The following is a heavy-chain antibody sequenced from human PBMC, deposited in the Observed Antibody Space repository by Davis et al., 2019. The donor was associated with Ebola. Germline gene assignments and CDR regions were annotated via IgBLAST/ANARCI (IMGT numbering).Heavy chain of an antibody. CDR1: GFVFSNYV. V-gene: IGHV3-23*01. D-gene: IGHD6-19*01. Sequence: GESLKISCAASGFVFSNYVMSWVRRAPGKGLEWVSTLGLSADTYYADSVKGRFTISRDNSKNTLHLQMNSLRVEDTAIYYCAKGTSNVWFDVWGQGTMVTVSS. J-gene: IGHJ3*01. CDR2: LGLSADT. CDR3: AKGTSNVWFDV.